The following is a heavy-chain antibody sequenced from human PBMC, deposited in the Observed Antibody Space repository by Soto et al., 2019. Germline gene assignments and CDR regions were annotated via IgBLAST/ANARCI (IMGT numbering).Heavy chain of an antibody. D-gene: IGHD5-18*01. J-gene: IGHJ4*02. Sequence: QVQLVQSGAEVKKPGASLRVSCAASGYSLRNYGISWVRQAPGQGLEWMGWISPYNGNTRGTQTFQDRLTMTTEPATSTVFMELRSLTSDDTAVYYSARDLSQGEYTHCYGSHWGQGTLVTVSS. V-gene: IGHV1-18*01. CDR1: GYSLRNYG. CDR2: ISPYNGNT. CDR3: ARDLSQGEYTHCYGSH.